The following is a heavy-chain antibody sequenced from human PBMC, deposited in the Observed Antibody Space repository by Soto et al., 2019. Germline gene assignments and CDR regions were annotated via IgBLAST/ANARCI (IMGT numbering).Heavy chain of an antibody. Sequence: EVQLVESGGGLVKPGGSLRLSCAASGFTFSLYSMNWVRQAPAKGLEWVASISDSGAYIYYADSVKGRFTISRDNAKNSLYLQMNSLRAEDTAVYYCARDVANGRHSYVYWGQGTLVTVSS. D-gene: IGHD2-8*01. CDR3: ARDVANGRHSYVY. CDR1: GFTFSLYS. V-gene: IGHV3-21*01. CDR2: ISDSGAYI. J-gene: IGHJ4*02.